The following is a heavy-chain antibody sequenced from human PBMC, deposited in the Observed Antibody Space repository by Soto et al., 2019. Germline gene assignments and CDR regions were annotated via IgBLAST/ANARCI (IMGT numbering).Heavy chain of an antibody. D-gene: IGHD5-18*01. CDR3: AKDPSLSYGWDNWFDP. V-gene: IGHV3-23*01. CDR2: ISGSGGST. CDR1: GFTFSSYA. Sequence: GGSLRLSCAASGFTFSSYAMSWVRQAPGKGLEWVSAISGSGGSTYYADSVKGRFTISRDNSKNTLYLQMNSLRAEDTAVYYCAKDPSLSYGWDNWFDPWGQGTLVTVSS. J-gene: IGHJ5*02.